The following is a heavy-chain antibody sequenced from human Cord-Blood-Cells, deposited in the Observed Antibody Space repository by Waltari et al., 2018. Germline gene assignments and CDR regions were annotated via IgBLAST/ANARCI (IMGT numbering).Heavy chain of an antibody. CDR3: ARAGYSSRHYGMDV. CDR1: GGSFSGYY. J-gene: IGHJ6*02. Sequence: QVQLQQWGAGLLKPSETLSITCAVYGGSFSGYYCGWIRQPPGKGLEWIGEINHSGSTNYNPSLKSRVTISVDTSKNQFSLKLSSVTAADTAVYYCARAGYSSRHYGMDVWGQGTTVTVSS. CDR2: INHSGST. V-gene: IGHV4-34*01. D-gene: IGHD6-13*01.